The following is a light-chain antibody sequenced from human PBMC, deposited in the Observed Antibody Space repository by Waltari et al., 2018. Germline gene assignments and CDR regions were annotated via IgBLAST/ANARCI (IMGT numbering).Light chain of an antibody. CDR1: SSNIGAGHD. V-gene: IGLV1-40*01. CDR2: GNN. J-gene: IGLJ3*02. CDR3: QSFDSNVRGGVV. Sequence: QSILTQPTSVSGAPGQRVTISCTGSSSNIGAGHDVHWYQAFPGTAPKLLIYGNNNRPSGVPDRFSCAKSGSPASLAINGLQAEDEADYYCQSFDSNVRGGVVFGGGTKVTVL.